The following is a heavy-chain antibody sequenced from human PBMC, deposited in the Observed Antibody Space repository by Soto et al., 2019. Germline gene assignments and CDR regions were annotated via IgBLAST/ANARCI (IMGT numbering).Heavy chain of an antibody. Sequence: EVQLLESGGGLVQPGGSLRLSCAASGFTFSSYAMSWVRQAPGKGLEWVSAISGSGGSTYYADSVKGRFTISRDNSKNTLYLQMNSLRAEDTAVYYCAKPIPCGWYRGDDAFDIWGQGTMVTVSS. J-gene: IGHJ3*02. CDR2: ISGSGGST. D-gene: IGHD6-19*01. V-gene: IGHV3-23*01. CDR3: AKPIPCGWYRGDDAFDI. CDR1: GFTFSSYA.